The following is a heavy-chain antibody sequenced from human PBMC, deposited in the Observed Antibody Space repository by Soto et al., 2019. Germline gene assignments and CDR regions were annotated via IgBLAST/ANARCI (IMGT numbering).Heavy chain of an antibody. V-gene: IGHV1-2*02. Sequence: QVQLVQSGAEVKKPGASLKVSCKASGYTFTAYYLHWVRQAPGQGLEWMGWIHPGSGGTNYAQQFQGRVTMTRDASISTAYLELSGLRSDDTADDTAVYYCAKSNYGGDDYFQYGLDVWGQGTTVTVSS. J-gene: IGHJ6*02. CDR2: IHPGSGGT. CDR3: VYYCAKSNYGGDDYFQYGLDV. D-gene: IGHD2-21*02. CDR1: GYTFTAYY.